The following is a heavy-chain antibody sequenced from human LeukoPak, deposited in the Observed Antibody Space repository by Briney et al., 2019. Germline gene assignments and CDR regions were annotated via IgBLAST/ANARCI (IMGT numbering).Heavy chain of an antibody. D-gene: IGHD3-10*01. Sequence: PGGSLRLSCAASGFTFSSYAMSWVRQAPGKGLEWVSAISGSGGSTYYADSVKGRFTISRDNSKNTLYLQMNSLSAEGRAVFYCATQTGALYYYGMDVWGQGTTVTVSS. J-gene: IGHJ6*02. CDR2: ISGSGGST. CDR3: ATQTGALYYYGMDV. V-gene: IGHV3-23*01. CDR1: GFTFSSYA.